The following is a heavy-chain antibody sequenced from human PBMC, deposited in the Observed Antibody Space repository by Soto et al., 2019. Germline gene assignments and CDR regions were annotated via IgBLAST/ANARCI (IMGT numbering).Heavy chain of an antibody. Sequence: ASVKVSCKASGYTFTNYAIHWVRQAPGQRLEWMGWINAGIGTTKYSQKFQGRVTITRDTSASTAYMELSSLRSEDTAVYYCARDPRGDTTTYYYYMDVWGKGTTVTVSS. J-gene: IGHJ6*03. CDR1: GYTFTNYA. CDR2: INAGIGTT. CDR3: ARDPRGDTTTYYYYMDV. D-gene: IGHD2-21*02. V-gene: IGHV1-3*01.